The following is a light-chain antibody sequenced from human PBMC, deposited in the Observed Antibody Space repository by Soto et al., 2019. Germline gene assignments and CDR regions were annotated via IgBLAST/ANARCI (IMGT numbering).Light chain of an antibody. CDR3: GTWDSSLSVLG. V-gene: IGLV1-51*01. CDR2: DNN. J-gene: IGLJ2*01. Sequence: QSVLTQPPSVSAAPGQKVTISCSGSSSNIGNNNVFWYQQLPGRAPKLLIYDNNMRPSGIPDRFSGSKSGTSATLGITGLQTRDEADYYCGTWDSSLSVLGVGGGTKLTVL. CDR1: SSNIGNNN.